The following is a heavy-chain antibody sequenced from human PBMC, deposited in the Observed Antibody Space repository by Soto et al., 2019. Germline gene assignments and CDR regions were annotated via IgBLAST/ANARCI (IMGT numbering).Heavy chain of an antibody. Sequence: ASVKVSCKASGGTFSSYAISWVRQAPGQGLEWMGGIIPIFGTANYAQKFQGRVTITADESTSAAYMELSSLRSEDTAVYYCARNKRYSSSWYWFWFDPWGQGTLVTVSS. CDR3: ARNKRYSSSWYWFWFDP. D-gene: IGHD6-13*01. CDR1: GGTFSSYA. J-gene: IGHJ5*02. CDR2: IIPIFGTA. V-gene: IGHV1-69*13.